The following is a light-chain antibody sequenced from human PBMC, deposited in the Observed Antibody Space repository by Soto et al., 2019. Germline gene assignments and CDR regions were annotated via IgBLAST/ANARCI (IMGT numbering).Light chain of an antibody. CDR3: QQYNNWRIT. CDR2: GTS. J-gene: IGKJ5*01. Sequence: ETVMSQYPATLSVSPGERATLSCRASQSVSSNLAWYQQKPGQAPRLLIYGTSTRATGIPARFSGSASGTEFTLTISSLQSEDFAVYYCQQYNNWRITFGQGTRLESK. V-gene: IGKV3-15*01. CDR1: QSVSSN.